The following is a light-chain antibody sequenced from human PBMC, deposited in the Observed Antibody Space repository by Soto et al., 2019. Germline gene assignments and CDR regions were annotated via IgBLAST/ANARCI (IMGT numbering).Light chain of an antibody. CDR1: QSLSSN. Sequence: EIVMTQSPATLSVSPGEGATLSCRASQSLSSNLAWYQQKSGQAPRLLIYSASRRATGIPDRFTGSGSGTDFTLTINRVEPEDFAVYFCQQYAGSPRTFGQGTKVDIK. CDR2: SAS. J-gene: IGKJ1*01. V-gene: IGKV3-20*01. CDR3: QQYAGSPRT.